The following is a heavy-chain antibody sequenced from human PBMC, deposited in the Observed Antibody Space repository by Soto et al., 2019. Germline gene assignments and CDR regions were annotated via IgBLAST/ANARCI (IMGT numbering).Heavy chain of an antibody. Sequence: QVQLVQSGAEVKKPGASVTVSCKTSGYPLTDFYIHWVRQAPGQGLEWMAWFNPHTGDTNTALQFQGRVTMTRDTSINTACMELARLSSDDTAVYYCARGGCAPNGALRKWYLHLWGRGTLVSVAS. J-gene: IGHJ2*01. V-gene: IGHV1-2*02. D-gene: IGHD2-8*01. CDR3: ARGGCAPNGALRKWYLHL. CDR1: GYPLTDFY. CDR2: FNPHTGDT.